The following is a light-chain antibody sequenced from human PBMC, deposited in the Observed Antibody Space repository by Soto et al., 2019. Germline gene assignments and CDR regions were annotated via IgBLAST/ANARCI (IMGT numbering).Light chain of an antibody. V-gene: IGLV2-23*02. J-gene: IGLJ1*01. CDR1: SSDIGSYNL. CDR3: CSYASGTTFL. Sequence: QTALTQPASVSGSPGQSITISCSGTSSDIGSYNLVSWYQHHPGKVPKLIIFQVTQRPSGVSDRFSASKSGNSASLTISGLQAEDDADYYCCSYASGTTFLFGGGTKVTVL. CDR2: QVT.